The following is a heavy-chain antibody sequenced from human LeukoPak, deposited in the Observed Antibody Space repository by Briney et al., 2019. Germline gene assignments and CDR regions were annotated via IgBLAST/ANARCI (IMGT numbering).Heavy chain of an antibody. CDR1: GGSISSYY. D-gene: IGHD3-16*01. V-gene: IGHV4-59*08. CDR2: IYYSGST. CDR3: ASYSSGGGRIDY. Sequence: PSETLSLTCTVSGGSISSYYWSWIRQPPGKGLEWIGYIYYSGSTNYNPSLKSRVTISVDTSKNQFSLKLSSVTAADTAVYYCASYSSGGGRIDYWGQGTLVTVSS. J-gene: IGHJ4*02.